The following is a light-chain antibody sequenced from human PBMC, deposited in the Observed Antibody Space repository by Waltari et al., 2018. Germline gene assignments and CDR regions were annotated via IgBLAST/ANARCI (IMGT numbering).Light chain of an antibody. CDR3: QQYENFPWT. Sequence: DIQMTQSPSSLSASVGDRVTITCQASQDITNYLNWYQQGPGKAPKLLIYDASNLETGVPSRFSGSGSGTDFTFTISSLQPEDVATYYCQQYENFPWTFGQGTKVEVK. J-gene: IGKJ1*01. CDR2: DAS. CDR1: QDITNY. V-gene: IGKV1-33*01.